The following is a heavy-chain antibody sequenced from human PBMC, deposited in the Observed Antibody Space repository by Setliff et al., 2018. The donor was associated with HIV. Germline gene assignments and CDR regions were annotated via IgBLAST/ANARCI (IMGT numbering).Heavy chain of an antibody. CDR3: ARVFPPIRGAPFGTPPGAFDV. V-gene: IGHV4-61*02. CDR2: IYPTGST. J-gene: IGHJ3*01. CDR1: GASITSGSFY. Sequence: SETLSLTCTVSGASITSGSFYWSWIRQPAGKGLEWIGRIYPTGSTIHNPSLRSRVTMSVDTSKNQFSLNLSSVTAADTAMYYCARVFPPIRGAPFGTPPGAFDVWGQGTMVTVSS. D-gene: IGHD2-15*01.